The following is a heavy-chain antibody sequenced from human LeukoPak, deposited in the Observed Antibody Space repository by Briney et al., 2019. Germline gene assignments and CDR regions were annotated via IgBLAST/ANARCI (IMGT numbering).Heavy chain of an antibody. V-gene: IGHV3-7*05. CDR2: IKPDGSVK. D-gene: IGHD3-10*01. J-gene: IGHJ4*02. CDR3: ARDRGGQWVELLLDS. Sequence: GGSLRLSCAASGFTFSRYWMTWVRQTPGKGLEWVANIKPDGSVKYYVDSVKGRFTISRDNAKNSLYLQMNSPRAEDTALYYCARDRGGQWVELLLDSWGQGTLVTVSS. CDR1: GFTFSRYW.